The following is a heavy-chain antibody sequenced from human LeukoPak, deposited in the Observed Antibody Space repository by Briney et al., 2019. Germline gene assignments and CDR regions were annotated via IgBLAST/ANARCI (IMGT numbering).Heavy chain of an antibody. D-gene: IGHD4-17*01. Sequence: SVKVSCKASGGTFSSYAISWVRQAPGQGLEWMGGIIPIFGTANYAQKFQGRVTITADKSTSTAYMELSSLRSEDTAVYYCARDPRGVTTTTYYYYMDVWGKGTTVTVSS. V-gene: IGHV1-69*06. J-gene: IGHJ6*03. CDR2: IIPIFGTA. CDR3: ARDPRGVTTTTYYYYMDV. CDR1: GGTFSSYA.